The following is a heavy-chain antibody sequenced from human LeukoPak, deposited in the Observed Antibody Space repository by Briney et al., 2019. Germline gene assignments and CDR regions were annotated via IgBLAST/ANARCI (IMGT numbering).Heavy chain of an antibody. J-gene: IGHJ5*02. V-gene: IGHV3-20*04. CDR3: AREIFPKFDP. CDR2: INWEGRSR. Sequence: GGSLRLSCTVSGFTFEDYGMSWVRQVPGKGLEWVAGINWEGRSRGYADSVKGRFTISRDNAKNSLYLQMNSLRAEDTAVYYCAREIFPKFDPWGQGTLVTVSS. CDR1: GFTFEDYG. D-gene: IGHD2-15*01.